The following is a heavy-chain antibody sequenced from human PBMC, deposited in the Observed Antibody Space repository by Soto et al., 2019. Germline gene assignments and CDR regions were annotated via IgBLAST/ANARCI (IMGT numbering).Heavy chain of an antibody. CDR1: GGSISSSNW. J-gene: IGHJ5*02. CDR2: IYHSGST. V-gene: IGHV4-4*02. D-gene: IGHD6-25*01. Sequence: QVQLQESGPGLVKPSGTLSLTCAVSGGSISSSNWWSWVRQPPGKGLEWIGEIYHSGSTNYNPSLRSRVTTSSDTSKHQFSLKLSPLAAADTAVYYCAREPRTMGPRAADPGGQGTLVTVSS. CDR3: AREPRTMGPRAADP.